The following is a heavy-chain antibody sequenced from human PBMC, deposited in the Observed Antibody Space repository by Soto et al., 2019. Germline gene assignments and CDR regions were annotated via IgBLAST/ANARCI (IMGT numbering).Heavy chain of an antibody. J-gene: IGHJ6*02. CDR2: TYYRSKWYN. Sequence: PSQTLSFTCAISGDSVSSNSAAWNWIRQSPSRGLEWLGRTYYRSKWYNDYAVSVKSRITINPDTSKNQFSLQLNSVTPEDTAVYYCARVGIYSSSREYGMDVWGQGTTVTV. D-gene: IGHD6-13*01. CDR3: ARVGIYSSSREYGMDV. V-gene: IGHV6-1*01. CDR1: GDSVSSNSAA.